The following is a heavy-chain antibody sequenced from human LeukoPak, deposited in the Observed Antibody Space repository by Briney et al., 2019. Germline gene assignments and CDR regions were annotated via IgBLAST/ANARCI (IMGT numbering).Heavy chain of an antibody. CDR2: ISDSGSSSI. V-gene: IGHV3-48*03. D-gene: IGHD2-15*01. Sequence: AGSLRLSCAASGFVFSSYEMNWVRQPPGKGLEWVSYISDSGSSSIYYADSVKGRFTISRDNTKNSLYLQMNSLRVEDTAVYYCAREGGDVWGQGTTVTVSS. CDR1: GFVFSSYE. J-gene: IGHJ6*02. CDR3: AREGGDV.